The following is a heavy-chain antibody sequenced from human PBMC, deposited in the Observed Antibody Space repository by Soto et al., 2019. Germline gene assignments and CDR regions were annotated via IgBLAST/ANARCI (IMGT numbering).Heavy chain of an antibody. D-gene: IGHD6-25*01. Sequence: QVQLQASGPGLVTPSGTLSLTCAVSGGSISSFNWWSWIRQTPGKGLEWIGEIYHSGTTNYNPSLKSRAIISVDKSKNHFSLKLTSVTAADTAVYYCARDRVAATRTSYYGLDAWGQGTTVTVSS. CDR2: IYHSGTT. CDR1: GGSISSFNW. CDR3: ARDRVAATRTSYYGLDA. V-gene: IGHV4-4*02. J-gene: IGHJ6*02.